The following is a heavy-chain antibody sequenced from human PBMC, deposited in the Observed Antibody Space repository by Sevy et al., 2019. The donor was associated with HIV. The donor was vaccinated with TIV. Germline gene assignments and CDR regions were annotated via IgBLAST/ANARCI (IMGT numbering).Heavy chain of an antibody. Sequence: GGSLRLSCAASGFTFSNYGMHWVRQAPGKGLEWVALISYGGTDKYYTDSVKGRFTISRDNSKNTLSLQMSSLRPEDTAVYYCAKSHYDFSFYYYGLDVWGQGTTVTVSS. J-gene: IGHJ6*02. CDR1: GFTFSNYG. CDR2: ISYGGTDK. CDR3: AKSHYDFSFYYYGLDV. V-gene: IGHV3-30*18. D-gene: IGHD3-3*01.